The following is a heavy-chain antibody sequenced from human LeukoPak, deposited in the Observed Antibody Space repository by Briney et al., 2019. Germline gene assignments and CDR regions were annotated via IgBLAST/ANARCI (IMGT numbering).Heavy chain of an antibody. Sequence: GGSLRLSCAASGFTFSTYGMHWVRQAPGKGLEWVTFISYDGSNKYSADSLKGRLTISRDNSKNTLYLQLNSLRGEDTAVYYCAREGPGDAFDWLSYWGQGTLVTVSS. CDR3: AREGPGDAFDWLSY. CDR1: GFTFSTYG. J-gene: IGHJ4*02. CDR2: ISYDGSNK. D-gene: IGHD3-9*01. V-gene: IGHV3-30*03.